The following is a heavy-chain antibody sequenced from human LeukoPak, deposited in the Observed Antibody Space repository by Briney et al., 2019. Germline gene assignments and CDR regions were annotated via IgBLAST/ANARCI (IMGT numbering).Heavy chain of an antibody. V-gene: IGHV3-23*01. J-gene: IGHJ4*02. D-gene: IGHD2-15*01. CDR3: ARVQYCSGGSCYSGFDY. CDR1: GFTFSSHG. Sequence: GGSLRLSCAASGFTFSSHGMSWVRQAPGKGLEWVSTISGSGDNTYYADSVKGRFTISRDNAKNSLYLQMNSLRAEDTAVYYCARVQYCSGGSCYSGFDYWGQGTLVTVSS. CDR2: ISGSGDNT.